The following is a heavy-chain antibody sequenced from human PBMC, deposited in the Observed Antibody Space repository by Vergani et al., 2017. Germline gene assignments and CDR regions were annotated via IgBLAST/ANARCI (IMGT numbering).Heavy chain of an antibody. V-gene: IGHV4-59*13. CDR3: ARGEMWDFQRSAFDI. CDR1: GGPISSYY. D-gene: IGHD1-26*01. J-gene: IGHJ3*02. CDR2: IYYSGST. Sequence: QVQLQESGPGLVKPSQTLSITCTVSGGPISSYYWSWIRQPPGKGLEWIGYIYYSGSTNYNPSLKSRVTISVDTSKNQFSLKLSSVTAADTAVYYCARGEMWDFQRSAFDIWGQGTMVTVSS.